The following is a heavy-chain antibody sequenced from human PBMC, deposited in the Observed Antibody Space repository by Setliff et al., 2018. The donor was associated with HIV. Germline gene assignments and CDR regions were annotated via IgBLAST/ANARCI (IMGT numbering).Heavy chain of an antibody. CDR3: ARYTSKVDWFDP. CDR1: GGSFSGYY. J-gene: IGHJ5*02. CDR2: INHSGST. D-gene: IGHD2-2*02. V-gene: IGHV4-34*01. Sequence: SETLSLTCAVYGGSFSGYYWSWIRQPPGKGLEWIGEINHSGSTNYNPSLKSRVTISVDTSKNQFSLKLSSVTAANTAVYYCARYTSKVDWFDPWGQGTLVTVPQ.